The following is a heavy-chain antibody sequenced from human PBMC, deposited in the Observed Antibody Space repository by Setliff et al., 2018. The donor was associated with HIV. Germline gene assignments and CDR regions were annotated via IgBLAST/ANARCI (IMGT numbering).Heavy chain of an antibody. J-gene: IGHJ6*02. CDR3: ARQTGDFDSYYSLDV. V-gene: IGHV4-38-2*01. CDR1: GYSIRSGSY. CDR2: IYHTGSG. Sequence: SETLSLTCAVSGYSIRSGSYWAWIRQPPGEGLEWIGYIYHTGSGYYNPSLKSRVTMSVGTSANQFSLRLSSVTAADTAVYYCARQTGDFDSYYSLDVWGQGTTVTVSS. D-gene: IGHD7-27*01.